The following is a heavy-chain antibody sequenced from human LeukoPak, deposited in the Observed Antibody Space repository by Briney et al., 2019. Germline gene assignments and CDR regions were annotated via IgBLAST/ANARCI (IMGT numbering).Heavy chain of an antibody. CDR1: GGSISPYY. V-gene: IGHV4-59*01. CDR2: ILYSGTT. J-gene: IGHJ4*02. D-gene: IGHD1-1*01. Sequence: SQTLSLTCTVSGGSISPYYWSWIRQTPGKGLEWIGYILYSGTTTNYNPSLKSRVTISVDTSKNQFSLKLSSVTAADTAVYYCARVGDWNDLVYWGQGTLVTVSS. CDR3: ARVGDWNDLVY.